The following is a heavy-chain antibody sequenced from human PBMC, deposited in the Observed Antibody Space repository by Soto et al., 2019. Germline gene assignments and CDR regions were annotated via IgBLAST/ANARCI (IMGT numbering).Heavy chain of an antibody. Sequence: PSETLSLTCTVSGGSISSSSYYWGWIRQPPGKGLEWIGSIYYSGSTYYNPSLKSRVTISVDTSKNQFSLKLSSVTAADTAVYYCARRVEWLLYRYEYYFDYGGQGTLVTVSS. CDR1: GGSISSSSYY. V-gene: IGHV4-39*01. CDR3: ARRVEWLLYRYEYYFDY. CDR2: IYYSGST. D-gene: IGHD3-3*01. J-gene: IGHJ4*02.